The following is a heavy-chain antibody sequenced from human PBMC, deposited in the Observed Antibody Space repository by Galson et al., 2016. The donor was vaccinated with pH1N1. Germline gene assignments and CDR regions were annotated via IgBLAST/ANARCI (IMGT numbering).Heavy chain of an antibody. CDR3: ARVFEEYFLYGMDV. J-gene: IGHJ6*02. CDR2: VSYDGKNK. Sequence: SLRLSCAASGFPFSSYAMHLVRQAPGKGLAWVAVVSYDGKNKYLADSVTGRFTIPRDNSKNTVYLQMNSLGPDDTAVYYCARVFEEYFLYGMDVWGQGTTVTVSS. V-gene: IGHV3-30*04. CDR1: GFPFSSYA. D-gene: IGHD2/OR15-2a*01.